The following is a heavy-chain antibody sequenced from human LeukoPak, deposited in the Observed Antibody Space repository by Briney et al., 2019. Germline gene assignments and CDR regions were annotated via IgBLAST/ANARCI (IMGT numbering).Heavy chain of an antibody. CDR1: GFTFSSYS. Sequence: PGGSLTLSCAASGFTFSSYSMNWVRQAPGKGLEWVSSISSSSSYIYYADSVKGRFTISRDNAKNSLYLQMNSLRAEDTAVYYCALSGYSYGYSSYWGQGTLVTVSS. J-gene: IGHJ4*02. V-gene: IGHV3-21*01. D-gene: IGHD5-18*01. CDR2: ISSSSSYI. CDR3: ALSGYSYGYSSY.